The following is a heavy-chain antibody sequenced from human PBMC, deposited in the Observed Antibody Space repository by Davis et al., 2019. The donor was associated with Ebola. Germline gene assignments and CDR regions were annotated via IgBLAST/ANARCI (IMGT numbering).Heavy chain of an antibody. CDR2: INSDGTSS. D-gene: IGHD4-23*01. CDR1: GSTFSSFW. Sequence: HTGGSLRPSCKGPGSTFSSFWMNGVRQAQGKGLEWVSRINSDGTSSNYTDVVRGRLTVSRANTKNTLYLQMNSLRVEDTAVYFCARGGAVAPDWGPGTLVTVSS. V-gene: IGHV3-74*01. CDR3: ARGGAVAPD. J-gene: IGHJ4*02.